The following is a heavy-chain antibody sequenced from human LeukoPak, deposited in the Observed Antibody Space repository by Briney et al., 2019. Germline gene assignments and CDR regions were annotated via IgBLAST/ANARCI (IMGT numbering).Heavy chain of an antibody. Sequence: PSETLSLTCAVYGGSFSGYYWSWIRQPPGRGLEWIGEINHSGSTNYNPSLKSRVTISVDTSKNQLSLKLSSVTAADTALYYCARGANFYYYGIDVWGQGTTVTVSS. J-gene: IGHJ6*02. CDR3: ARGANFYYYGIDV. D-gene: IGHD2-15*01. CDR1: GGSFSGYY. V-gene: IGHV4-34*01. CDR2: INHSGST.